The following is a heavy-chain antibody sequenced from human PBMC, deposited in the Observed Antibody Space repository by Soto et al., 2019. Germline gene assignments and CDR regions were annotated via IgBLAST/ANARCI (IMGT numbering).Heavy chain of an antibody. CDR2: IKQDGSEK. J-gene: IGHJ3*02. CDR1: GFTFSSYW. Sequence: EVQLVESGGGLVQPGGSLRLSCAASGFTFSSYWMSWVRQAPGKGLGWVANIKQDGSEKYYVDSVKGRFTISRDNAKNTLYLQMNSLRAEDAAVDYCARGGSPDYGDYDAFDIWGQGTMVTVSS. V-gene: IGHV3-7*01. D-gene: IGHD4-17*01. CDR3: ARGGSPDYGDYDAFDI.